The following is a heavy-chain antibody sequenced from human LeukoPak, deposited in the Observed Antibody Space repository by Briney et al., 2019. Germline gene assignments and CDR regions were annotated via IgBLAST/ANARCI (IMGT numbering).Heavy chain of an antibody. V-gene: IGHV4-59*01. J-gene: IGHJ3*02. D-gene: IGHD2-2*01. CDR2: IYYSGST. CDR3: ARVAIGYCSSTSCYGAFDI. Sequence: KPSETRSLTCTVSGGSISSYYWSWIRQPPGKGLEWIGYIYYSGSTNYNPSLKSRVTISVDTSKNQFSLKLSSVTAADTAVYYCARVAIGYCSSTSCYGAFDIWGQGTMVTVSS. CDR1: GGSISSYY.